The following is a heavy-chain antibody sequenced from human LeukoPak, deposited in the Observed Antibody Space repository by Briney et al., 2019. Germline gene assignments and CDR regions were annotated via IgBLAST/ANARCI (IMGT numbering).Heavy chain of an antibody. Sequence: PSETLSLTCAVSGYAISNAYYWVWIRQPPGKGLEWIGSIYHNGYTYYNPSLTSRAAISLDTSKNQFSLRLSSVTAADTAVFYCARGITISSNYYYYMDVWGTGTTVTVSS. D-gene: IGHD2-2*01. J-gene: IGHJ6*03. CDR3: ARGITISSNYYYYMDV. CDR2: IYHNGYT. CDR1: GYAISNAYY. V-gene: IGHV4-38-2*01.